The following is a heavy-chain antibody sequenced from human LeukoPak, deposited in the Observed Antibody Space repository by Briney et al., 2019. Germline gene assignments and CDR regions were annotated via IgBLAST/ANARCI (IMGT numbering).Heavy chain of an antibody. V-gene: IGHV3-7*01. CDR2: IKQDGSEK. J-gene: IGHJ4*02. CDR1: GFTLSNHW. Sequence: GGSLRLSCAASGFTLSNHWMTWVRQAPGKGLECVAIIKQDGSEKYYVDSVKGRFTISRDNAKNSLYLQMNSLRAEDTAVYYCASMNYGSGISYWGQGTLVTVSS. CDR3: ASMNYGSGISY. D-gene: IGHD3-10*01.